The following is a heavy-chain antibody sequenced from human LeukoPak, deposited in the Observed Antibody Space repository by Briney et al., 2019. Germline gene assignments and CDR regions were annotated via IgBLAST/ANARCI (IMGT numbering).Heavy chain of an antibody. D-gene: IGHD3-3*01. J-gene: IGHJ6*03. V-gene: IGHV4-38-2*02. CDR3: ARDAHYDFWSGYYIGNMDV. CDR2: IYHSGST. CDR1: GYSISSGYY. Sequence: SETLSLTCAVSGYSISSGYYWGWIRQPPGKGPEWIGSIYHSGSTYYNPSLKSRVTISVDTSKNQFSLKLSSVTAADTAVYYCARDAHYDFWSGYYIGNMDVWGKGTRVTVSS.